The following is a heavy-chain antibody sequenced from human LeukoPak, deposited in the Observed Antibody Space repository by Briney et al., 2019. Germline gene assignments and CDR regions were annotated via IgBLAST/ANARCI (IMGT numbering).Heavy chain of an antibody. D-gene: IGHD5-24*01. Sequence: GGSLRLSCAASGFTFSDYSMNWVRQAPGKGLEWISYIGIDSGKTNYADSVKGRFTISGDKAKNSLYLQMNSLRVEDTAVYYCARNYKYAFDNWGQGTLVSVSS. V-gene: IGHV3-48*01. CDR2: IGIDSGKT. CDR3: ARNYKYAFDN. J-gene: IGHJ4*02. CDR1: GFTFSDYS.